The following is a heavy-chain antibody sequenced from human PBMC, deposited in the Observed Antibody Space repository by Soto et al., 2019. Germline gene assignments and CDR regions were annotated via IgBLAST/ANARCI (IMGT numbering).Heavy chain of an antibody. D-gene: IGHD2-8*01. CDR3: ARYCTHGVCSNPFYYYGMDV. J-gene: IGHJ6*02. CDR2: MYDRGST. CDR1: GGSISSDYYY. V-gene: IGHV4-30-4*01. Sequence: SETLSLTYTVSGGSISSDYYYWSWIRQPPGKGLEWIGHMYDRGSTFYNPSLESRVTMSVDTSKNQFSLRLSAVTAADTAVYYCARYCTHGVCSNPFYYYGMDVWGQGSPVTVSS.